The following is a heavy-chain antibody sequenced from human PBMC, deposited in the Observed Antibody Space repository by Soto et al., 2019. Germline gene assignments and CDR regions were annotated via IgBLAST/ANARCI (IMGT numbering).Heavy chain of an antibody. V-gene: IGHV3-23*01. CDR1: GFTFSSYA. CDR2: ISGSGGST. Sequence: GGSLRLSCAASGFTFSSYAMSWVRQAPGKGLEWVSAISGSGGSTYYADSVKGRFTISRDNSKNTLYLQMNSLRAEDTAVYYCAKEFTGYGDYGVAFDIWGQGTMVTVSS. CDR3: AKEFTGYGDYGVAFDI. J-gene: IGHJ3*02. D-gene: IGHD4-17*01.